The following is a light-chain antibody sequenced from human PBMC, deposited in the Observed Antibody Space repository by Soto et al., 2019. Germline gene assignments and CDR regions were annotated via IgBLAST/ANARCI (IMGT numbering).Light chain of an antibody. V-gene: IGKV3-20*01. Sequence: EIVLTQSPGTLSLSPGDRATLSCRASQSVSRSYLAWYQQKPGQAPRLLIYGASSRATGIPDRFSGSGSGTDFTLTISRLEPEDFAVYYCQQYGSSLLTFGGGTKVDIK. CDR1: QSVSRSY. J-gene: IGKJ4*01. CDR3: QQYGSSLLT. CDR2: GAS.